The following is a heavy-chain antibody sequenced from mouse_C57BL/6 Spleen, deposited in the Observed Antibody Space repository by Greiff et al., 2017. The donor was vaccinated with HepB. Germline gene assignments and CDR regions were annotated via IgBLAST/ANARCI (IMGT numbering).Heavy chain of an antibody. CDR2: INPNNGGT. CDR1: GYTFTDYN. V-gene: IGHV1-22*01. D-gene: IGHD1-1*01. CDR3: ARTPLYGSSYDYYAMDY. J-gene: IGHJ4*01. Sequence: EVQLQQSGPELVKPGASVKMSCKASGYTFTDYNMHWVKQSHGKSLEWIGYINPNNGGTSYNQKFKGKAKLTVNKSSSTAYMALRSLTSEDSAVYYCARTPLYGSSYDYYAMDYWGQGTSVTVSS.